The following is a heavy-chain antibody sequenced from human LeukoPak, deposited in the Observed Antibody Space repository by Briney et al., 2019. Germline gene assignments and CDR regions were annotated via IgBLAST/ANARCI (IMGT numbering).Heavy chain of an antibody. Sequence: SGTLSLTCTVSGGSISSGGYYWSWIRQHPGKGLEWIGYIYYSGSTYYNPSLKSRVTISVDTSKNQFSLKLSSVTAADTAVYYCARDSSSGYYYFTYYGMDVWGQGTTVTVSS. D-gene: IGHD3-22*01. CDR2: IYYSGST. CDR3: ARDSSSGYYYFTYYGMDV. J-gene: IGHJ6*02. V-gene: IGHV4-31*03. CDR1: GGSISSGGYY.